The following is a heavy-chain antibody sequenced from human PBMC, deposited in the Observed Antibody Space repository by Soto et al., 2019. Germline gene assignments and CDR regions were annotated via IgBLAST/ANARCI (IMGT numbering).Heavy chain of an antibody. D-gene: IGHD2-21*02. CDR3: ARSIVVVTALDY. J-gene: IGHJ4*02. V-gene: IGHV1-3*05. CDR2: INAGNGNT. CDR1: GYTFTSYA. Sequence: QVQLVQSGAEEKKPGASVKVSCKASGYTFTSYAMHWVRQAPGQRLEWMGWINAGNGNTKYSQKFQGRVTITRDTSASKAYMELSSLISEDTAVYYCARSIVVVTALDYWGQGTLVTVSS.